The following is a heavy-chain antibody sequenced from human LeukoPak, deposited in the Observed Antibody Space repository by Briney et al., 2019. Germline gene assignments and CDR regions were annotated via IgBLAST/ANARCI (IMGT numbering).Heavy chain of an antibody. Sequence: GASVKVSCKASGYTFTSCGISWVRQAPGQGLEWMGWISAYNGNTNYAQKLQGRVTMTTDTSTSTAYMELRSLRSDDTAVYYCARDRDSSSSLYYYYYGMDVWGQGTTVTVSS. CDR1: GYTFTSCG. V-gene: IGHV1-18*01. CDR3: ARDRDSSSSLYYYYYGMDV. J-gene: IGHJ6*02. D-gene: IGHD6-6*01. CDR2: ISAYNGNT.